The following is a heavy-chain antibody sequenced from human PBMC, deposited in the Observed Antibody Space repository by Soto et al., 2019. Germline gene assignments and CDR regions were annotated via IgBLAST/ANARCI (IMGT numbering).Heavy chain of an antibody. CDR2: IIPIFGTA. J-gene: IGHJ6*02. CDR3: ARGLPSRRHYYYYYGMDV. D-gene: IGHD1-1*01. Sequence: ASVKVSCKASGGTFSSYAISWVRQAPGQGLEWMGGIIPIFGTANYAQKFQGRVTITADESTSTAYMELSSLRSEDTAVYYCARGLPSRRHYYYYYGMDVWGQGTTVTVSS. V-gene: IGHV1-69*13. CDR1: GGTFSSYA.